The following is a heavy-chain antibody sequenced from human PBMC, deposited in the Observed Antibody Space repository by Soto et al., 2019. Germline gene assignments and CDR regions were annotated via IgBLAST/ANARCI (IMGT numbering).Heavy chain of an antibody. CDR3: ARHRGPTTSETWFDP. CDR1: GYTFFTYD. Sequence: QVHLVQSGVEVKTPGASVKVSCQASGYTFFTYDISWVRQAPGQGLEWMGWISTYSGDTKYAQKLQGRVTMTTDTSTTTAYLELRSLRSDATAVYYWARHRGPTTSETWFDPWGQGTLVTVSS. CDR2: ISTYSGDT. J-gene: IGHJ5*02. V-gene: IGHV1-18*01. D-gene: IGHD5-12*01.